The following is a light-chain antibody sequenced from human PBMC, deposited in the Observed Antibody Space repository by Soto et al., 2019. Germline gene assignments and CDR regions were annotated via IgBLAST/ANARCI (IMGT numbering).Light chain of an antibody. CDR1: QSVRNN. V-gene: IGKV3-15*01. J-gene: IGKJ1*01. CDR2: GVS. CDR3: LQDINYPWT. Sequence: ENVFTQSPDTLSVSPGERATLVCRASQSVRNNLAWYQQKPGQAPRLLIYGVSARATGVPARFSGSGSGTDFTLTISSLQPEDFAVYYCLQDINYPWTFGQGTKVDIK.